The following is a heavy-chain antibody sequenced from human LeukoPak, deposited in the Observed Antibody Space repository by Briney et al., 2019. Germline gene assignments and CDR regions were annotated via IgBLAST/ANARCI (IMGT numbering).Heavy chain of an antibody. Sequence: ASAKVSCKASGYTFTGYYMHWVRQAPGQGLEWMGRINPNSGGTNYAQKFQGRVTMTRDTSISTAYMELSRLRSDDTAVYYCARVFKGSGWYGEIDYWGQGTLVTVSS. V-gene: IGHV1-2*06. CDR1: GYTFTGYY. J-gene: IGHJ4*02. CDR2: INPNSGGT. D-gene: IGHD6-19*01. CDR3: ARVFKGSGWYGEIDY.